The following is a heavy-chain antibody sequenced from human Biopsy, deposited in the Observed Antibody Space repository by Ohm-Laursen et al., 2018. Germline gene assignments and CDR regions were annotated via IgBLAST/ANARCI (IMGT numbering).Heavy chain of an antibody. CDR2: IWYDGTNE. D-gene: IGHD6-19*01. Sequence: SLRLSCSASGFTFGHYAMHWVRQAPGKGLEWISLIWYDGTNEDYADSVKGRFTISRDNSKNTLYLQINTLTLEDTAFYYCARGLSSGWYGYFNVWGRGTLVTVSS. V-gene: IGHV3-33*04. CDR1: GFTFGHYA. J-gene: IGHJ2*01. CDR3: ARGLSSGWYGYFNV.